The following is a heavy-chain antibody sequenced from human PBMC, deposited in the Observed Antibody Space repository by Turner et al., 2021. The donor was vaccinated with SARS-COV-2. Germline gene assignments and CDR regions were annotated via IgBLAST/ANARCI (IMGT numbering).Heavy chain of an antibody. Sequence: QVQLQEPGPGLVRPSETLSLTCPVSGGSISSKSWSWIRQSPGRGLEWIGYFYKIGSIDYNPTLRSRVTISVDTSKNQLSLNLISMTAADTAVYYCARHQGSTSGYDHGMNVWGQGTAVIVSS. CDR2: FYKIGSI. CDR3: ARHQGSTSGYDHGMNV. J-gene: IGHJ6*02. D-gene: IGHD1-1*01. CDR1: GGSISSKS. V-gene: IGHV4-59*08.